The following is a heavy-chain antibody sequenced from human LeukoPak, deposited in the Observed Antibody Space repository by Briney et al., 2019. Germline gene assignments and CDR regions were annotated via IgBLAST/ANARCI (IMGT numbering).Heavy chain of an antibody. Sequence: SETLSLTCTVSGGSISSGGSYWSWIRQPAGKGLEWIGRIYTSGSNYAPSLKSRVTMSLDTSKNQFSLKLSSVTAADTAVYYCARVSYYDSSGKFDYWGQGTLVTVSS. J-gene: IGHJ4*02. CDR3: ARVSYYDSSGKFDY. V-gene: IGHV4-61*02. CDR2: IYTSGS. CDR1: GGSISSGGSY. D-gene: IGHD3-22*01.